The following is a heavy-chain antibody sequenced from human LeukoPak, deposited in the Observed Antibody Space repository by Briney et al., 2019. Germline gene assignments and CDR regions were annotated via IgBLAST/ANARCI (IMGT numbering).Heavy chain of an antibody. CDR3: AREYSPDGMDV. D-gene: IGHD1-26*01. V-gene: IGHV4-34*01. Sequence: SETLSLTCAVYGGSFSGYYWSWIRQPPGKGLEWIGEINHSGSTNYNPSLKSRVTISVDTSKNQFSLKLSSVTAADTAVYYCAREYSPDGMDVWGQGTTVTVS. CDR1: GGSFSGYY. CDR2: INHSGST. J-gene: IGHJ6*02.